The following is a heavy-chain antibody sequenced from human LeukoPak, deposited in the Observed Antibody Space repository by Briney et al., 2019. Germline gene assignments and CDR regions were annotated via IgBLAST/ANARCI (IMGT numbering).Heavy chain of an antibody. CDR3: ARESDTAMGIDY. V-gene: IGHV3-53*01. J-gene: IGHJ4*02. CDR2: IYSGGST. CDR1: GFTVSSNY. Sequence: GGSLRLFCAASGFTVSSNYMSWVRQAPGKGLEWVSVIYSGGSTYYADSVKGRFTISRDNSKNTLYLQMNSLRAEDTAVYYCARESDTAMGIDYWGQGTLVTVSS. D-gene: IGHD5-18*01.